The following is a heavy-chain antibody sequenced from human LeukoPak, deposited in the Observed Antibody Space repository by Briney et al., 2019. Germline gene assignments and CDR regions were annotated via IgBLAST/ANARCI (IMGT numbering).Heavy chain of an antibody. CDR3: ARGVTYYYDSSGDYYLDY. CDR2: IHWNGGKT. D-gene: IGHD3-22*01. V-gene: IGHV3-20*04. CDR1: GFTFDDYG. Sequence: GGSLRLSCAASGFTFDDYGMSWVRQAPGKGLEWVSGIHWNGGKTAYADSVKGRFTISRDNAKNSLYLQMSSLRAEDTALYYCARGVTYYYDSSGDYYLDYWGQGTLVTVSS. J-gene: IGHJ4*02.